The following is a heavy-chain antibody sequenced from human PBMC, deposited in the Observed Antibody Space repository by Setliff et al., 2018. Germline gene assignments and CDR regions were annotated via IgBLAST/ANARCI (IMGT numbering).Heavy chain of an antibody. CDR3: ARGPPDFVVVPAAAKFDY. J-gene: IGHJ4*02. CDR1: GYTFRSYG. V-gene: IGHV1-18*01. CDR2: ISVYSGYT. D-gene: IGHD2-2*01. Sequence: ASVKVSCKASGYTFRSYGITWVRQAPGQGLEWMGWISVYSGYTVYSQKVQGRVTMTTDTSTNTAYMELRSLRSDDTAVYFCARGPPDFVVVPAAAKFDYWGQGTLVTVSS.